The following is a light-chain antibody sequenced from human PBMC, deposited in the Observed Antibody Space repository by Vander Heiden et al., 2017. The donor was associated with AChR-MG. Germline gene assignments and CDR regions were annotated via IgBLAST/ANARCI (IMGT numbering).Light chain of an antibody. Sequence: DIPMTQSPSSLSASVGDRVTIACRPSQSISRYLNWYQQKPGKAPKLLIYDISSLQSGVPSRFSGSGSGTDFTLTISSLQPEDFATYYCQQSYSTLWTFGQGTKVEIK. CDR3: QQSYSTLWT. J-gene: IGKJ1*01. V-gene: IGKV1-39*01. CDR1: QSISRY. CDR2: DIS.